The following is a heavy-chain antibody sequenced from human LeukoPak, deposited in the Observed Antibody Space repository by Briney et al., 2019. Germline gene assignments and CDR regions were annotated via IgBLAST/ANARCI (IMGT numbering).Heavy chain of an antibody. CDR1: GGSFSGYY. Sequence: TTSETLSLTCAVYGGSFSGYYWSWIRQPPGKGLEWIGEINHSGSTNYNPSLRSRVTISVDTSKNHFSLKLSSVTAADTAGYSWARLVAYYGSGSPGDYWGQGTLVTVPS. CDR3: ARLVAYYGSGSPGDY. V-gene: IGHV4-34*01. D-gene: IGHD3-10*01. CDR2: INHSGST. J-gene: IGHJ4*02.